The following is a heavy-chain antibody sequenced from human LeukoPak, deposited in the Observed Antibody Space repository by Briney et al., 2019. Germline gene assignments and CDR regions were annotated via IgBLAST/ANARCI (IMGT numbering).Heavy chain of an antibody. J-gene: IGHJ4*02. D-gene: IGHD1-26*01. CDR3: AKRSGNYYSADY. V-gene: IGHV3-23*01. CDR1: EFTFSSYS. Sequence: PGGSLRLSCVASEFTFSSYSMNWVRQDPGKGLEWVSAISGSGGSSYYADSVKGRFTISRDNFKNTLYLQMNSLRAEDTAVYYCAKRSGNYYSADYWGQGTLVTVSS. CDR2: ISGSGGSS.